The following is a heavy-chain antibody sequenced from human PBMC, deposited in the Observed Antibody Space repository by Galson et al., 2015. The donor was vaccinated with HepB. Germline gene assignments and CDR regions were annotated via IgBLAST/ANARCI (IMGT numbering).Heavy chain of an antibody. Sequence: SVKVSCKASGGTFSSYAISWVRQAPGQGLEWMGGIIPIFGIANYAQKFQGRVTITADESTSTAYMELSSLRSEDTAVYYCAIGPHAIGDYVRFGWFFFDYWGQGTLVTVSS. CDR1: GGTFSSYA. D-gene: IGHD4-17*01. CDR2: IIPIFGIA. CDR3: AIGPHAIGDYVRFGWFFFDY. V-gene: IGHV1-69*13. J-gene: IGHJ4*02.